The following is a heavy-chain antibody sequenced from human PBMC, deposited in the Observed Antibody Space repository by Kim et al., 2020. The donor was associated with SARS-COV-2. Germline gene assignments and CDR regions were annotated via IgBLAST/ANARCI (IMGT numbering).Heavy chain of an antibody. Sequence: ASVKVSCKASGYTFTGYYMHWVRQAPGQGLEWMGWINPNSGGTNYAQKFQGRVTMTRDTSISTAYMELSRLRSDDTAVYYCARAGGVDTAICDYWGQGTLVTVSS. CDR2: INPNSGGT. CDR1: GYTFTGYY. J-gene: IGHJ4*02. V-gene: IGHV1-2*02. D-gene: IGHD5-18*01. CDR3: ARAGGVDTAICDY.